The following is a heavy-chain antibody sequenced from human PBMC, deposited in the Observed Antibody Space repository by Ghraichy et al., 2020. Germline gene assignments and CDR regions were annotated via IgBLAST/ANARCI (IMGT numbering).Heavy chain of an antibody. D-gene: IGHD4-17*01. J-gene: IGHJ5*02. V-gene: IGHV4-30-4*01. Sequence: SETLSLTCTVSGGSISSGDYYWSWIRQPPGKGLEWIGYIYYSGSTYYNPSLKSRVTISVDTSKNQFSLKLSSVTAADTAVYYCASAVTTESWFDPWGQGTLVTVSS. CDR1: GGSISSGDYY. CDR2: IYYSGST. CDR3: ASAVTTESWFDP.